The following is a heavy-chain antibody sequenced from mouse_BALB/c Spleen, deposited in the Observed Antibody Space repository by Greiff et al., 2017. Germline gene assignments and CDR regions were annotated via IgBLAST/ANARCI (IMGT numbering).Heavy chain of an antibody. CDR2: ISSGGST. V-gene: IGHV2-2*02. J-gene: IGHJ3*01. Sequence: VQLQQSGPGLVQPSQSLSITCTVSGFSLTSYGVHWVRQSPGKGLEWLGVISSGGSTDYNAAFISRLSISKDNSKSQVFFKMNSLQANDTAIYYCARNGYDDGFAYWGQGTLVTVSA. D-gene: IGHD2-14*01. CDR1: GFSLTSYG. CDR3: ARNGYDDGFAY.